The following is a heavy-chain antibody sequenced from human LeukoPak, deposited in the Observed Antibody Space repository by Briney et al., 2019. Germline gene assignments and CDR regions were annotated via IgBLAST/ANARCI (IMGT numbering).Heavy chain of an antibody. V-gene: IGHV1-2*02. D-gene: IGHD1-26*01. CDR2: INPNSGGT. CDR3: ARGGGSGSYPLPNDY. Sequence: ASVKVSCKASGYTFTGYYMHWVRQAPGQGLEWMGWINPNSGGTNYAQKFQGRVTMTRDTSISTAYMELSRLRSDDTAVYYCARGGGSGSYPLPNDYWGQGTLVTVSS. CDR1: GYTFTGYY. J-gene: IGHJ4*02.